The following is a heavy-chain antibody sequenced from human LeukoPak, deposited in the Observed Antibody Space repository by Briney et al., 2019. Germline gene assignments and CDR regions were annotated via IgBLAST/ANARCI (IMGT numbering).Heavy chain of an antibody. CDR3: ARDGDIVVVPAAIGYYGMDV. Sequence: GGSLRLSCAASGFTFSSYWMSWVRQAPGKGLEWVANIKQDGSEKYYVDSVKGRFTISRDNAKNSLYLQMNSLRAEDTAVYYCARDGDIVVVPAAIGYYGMDVWGQGTTVTASS. D-gene: IGHD2-2*01. J-gene: IGHJ6*02. CDR2: IKQDGSEK. CDR1: GFTFSSYW. V-gene: IGHV3-7*01.